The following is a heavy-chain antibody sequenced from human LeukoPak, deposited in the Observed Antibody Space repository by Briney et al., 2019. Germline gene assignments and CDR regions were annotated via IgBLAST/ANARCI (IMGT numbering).Heavy chain of an antibody. D-gene: IGHD2-15*01. Sequence: SQTLSLTCAISGDSVSSNSATWNWIRQSPSRGLEWLGRTYYRSKWYNDYAVSVKSRITINPDTSKNQFSLQLNSVTPEDTAVYYCARRYCSGGSCLFDYWGQGTLVTVSS. J-gene: IGHJ4*02. CDR3: ARRYCSGGSCLFDY. CDR2: TYYRSKWYN. CDR1: GDSVSSNSAT. V-gene: IGHV6-1*01.